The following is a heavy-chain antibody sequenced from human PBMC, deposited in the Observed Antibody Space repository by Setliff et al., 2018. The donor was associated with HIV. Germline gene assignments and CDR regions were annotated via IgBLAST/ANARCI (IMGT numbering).Heavy chain of an antibody. CDR1: GYTLTDLS. CDR2: FDPEDGDT. CDR3: ARPIRAAAGNDAFHV. J-gene: IGHJ3*01. Sequence: ASVKVSCKVYGYTLTDLSMHWVRQVPGKGLEWMGRFDPEDGDTNYAQKFQGRVTITADESTSTAYMELSSLRSEDSAVYFCARPIRAAAGNDAFHVWGQGTMVTVSS. V-gene: IGHV1-24*01. D-gene: IGHD6-13*01.